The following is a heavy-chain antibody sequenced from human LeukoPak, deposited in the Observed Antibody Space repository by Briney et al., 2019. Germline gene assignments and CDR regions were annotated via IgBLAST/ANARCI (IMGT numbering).Heavy chain of an antibody. D-gene: IGHD1-26*01. CDR3: ARTGIVGATPDY. J-gene: IGHJ4*02. CDR1: GGSISTYY. V-gene: IGHV4-59*01. CDR2: IHYSGST. Sequence: SETLSLTCTVSGGSISTYYWSWIRQPPGKGLEWIGYIHYSGSTNFNPSLKSRVTISVDTSKNQFSLKLSSVTAADTAVYYCARTGIVGATPDYWGQGTLVTVSS.